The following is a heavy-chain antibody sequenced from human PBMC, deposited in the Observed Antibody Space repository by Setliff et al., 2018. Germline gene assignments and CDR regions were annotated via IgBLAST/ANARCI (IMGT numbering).Heavy chain of an antibody. CDR1: GGSFSTYY. CDR3: ARSILAFDI. D-gene: IGHD3-3*02. V-gene: IGHV4-34*09. Sequence: LSLTCAVYGGSFSTYYWIWIRQPPGKGLEWIGEINHSGSTNYNPSLKSRVTISVDTSKNQFSLKLSSVTAADTAVYYCARSILAFDIWGQGTMVTVSS. J-gene: IGHJ3*02. CDR2: INHSGST.